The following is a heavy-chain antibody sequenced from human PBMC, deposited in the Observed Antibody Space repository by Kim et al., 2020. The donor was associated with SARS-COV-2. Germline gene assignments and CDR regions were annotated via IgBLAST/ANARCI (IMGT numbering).Heavy chain of an antibody. Sequence: DGSSTSNADSGKDRFTISRDNAKNTLYLQMNSLRAEDTAVYYCAKGAFDPWGQGTLVTVSS. V-gene: IGHV3-74*01. CDR2: DGSST. J-gene: IGHJ5*02. CDR3: AKGAFDP.